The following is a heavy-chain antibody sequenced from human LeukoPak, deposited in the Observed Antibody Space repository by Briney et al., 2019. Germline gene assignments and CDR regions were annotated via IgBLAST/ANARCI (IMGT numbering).Heavy chain of an antibody. CDR1: GYTFTSYD. Sequence: ASVKVSCKASGYTFTSYDINWVRQATGQGLGWMGWMNPNSGNTGYAQKFQGRVTMTRNTSISTAYMELSSLRSEDTAVYYCARGTNNWNDDDYFDYWGQGTLVTVSS. D-gene: IGHD1-20*01. CDR3: ARGTNNWNDDDYFDY. CDR2: MNPNSGNT. V-gene: IGHV1-8*01. J-gene: IGHJ4*02.